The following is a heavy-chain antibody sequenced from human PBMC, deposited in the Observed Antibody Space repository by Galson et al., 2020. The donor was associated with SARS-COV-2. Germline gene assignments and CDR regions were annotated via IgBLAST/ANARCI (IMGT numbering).Heavy chain of an antibody. CDR2: IYSDGSII. J-gene: IGHJ3*02. V-gene: IGHV3-74*01. Sequence: GESLKISCAASGFTFSRHWMHWDRQAPGKGLVWVSRIYSDGSIIDYADSVKGRFTISRDNAENTLSLQMNSLRDEDTAVYYCTRAYSDVGDAFDIWGQGTLVTVSS. CDR1: GFTFSRHW. CDR3: TRAYSDVGDAFDI. D-gene: IGHD5-12*01.